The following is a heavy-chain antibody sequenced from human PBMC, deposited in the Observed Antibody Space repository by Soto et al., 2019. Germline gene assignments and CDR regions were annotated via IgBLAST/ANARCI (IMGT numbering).Heavy chain of an antibody. D-gene: IGHD1-26*01. CDR2: THYRSKWYN. Sequence: SQTLSLTCAISGDSVSSNSAAWNWIRQSPSRGLEWLGRTHYRSKWYNGYAVSVKSRITINPDTSKNQFSLKLSSVTAADTAVYYCARQRPTDGRWEFANYYGMDVWGQGTPVTVSS. J-gene: IGHJ6*02. CDR3: ARQRPTDGRWEFANYYGMDV. CDR1: GDSVSSNSAA. V-gene: IGHV6-1*01.